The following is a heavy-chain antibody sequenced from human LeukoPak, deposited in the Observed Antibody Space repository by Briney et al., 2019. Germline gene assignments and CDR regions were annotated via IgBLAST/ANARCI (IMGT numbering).Heavy chain of an antibody. V-gene: IGHV1-69*13. CDR2: IIPIFGTA. D-gene: IGHD3-22*01. J-gene: IGHJ4*02. Sequence: GASVKVSCKASGGTFSSYAISWVRQAPGQGLEWMGGIIPIFGTANYAQKFQGRVTITADESTSTAYMELSSLRSEDTAVYYCARAYYYDSSGHSSPYYFDYWGQGTLVTVSS. CDR3: ARAYYYDSSGHSSPYYFDY. CDR1: GGTFSSYA.